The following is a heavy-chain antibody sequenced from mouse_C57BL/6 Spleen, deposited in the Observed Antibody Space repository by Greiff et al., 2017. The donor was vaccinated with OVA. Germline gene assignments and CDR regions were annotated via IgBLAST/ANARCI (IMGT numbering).Heavy chain of an antibody. CDR2: IDPSDSET. D-gene: IGHD2-4*01. V-gene: IGHV1-52*01. CDR1: GYTFTSYW. CDR3: ARDDYDGREYYFDY. Sequence: VQLQQPGAELVRPGSSVKLSCKASGYTFTSYWMHWVKQRPIQGLEWIGNIDPSDSETHYNQKFKDKATLTVDKSSSTAYMQLSSLTSEVSSVYYCARDDYDGREYYFDYWGQGTTLTVSS. J-gene: IGHJ2*01.